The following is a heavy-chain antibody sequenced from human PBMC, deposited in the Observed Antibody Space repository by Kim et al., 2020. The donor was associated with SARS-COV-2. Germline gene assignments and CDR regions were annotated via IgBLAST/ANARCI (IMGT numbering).Heavy chain of an antibody. CDR3: AREPNWEHFDY. V-gene: IGHV3-11*01. CDR1: GFTFSDYY. D-gene: IGHD1-26*01. Sequence: GGSLRHSCAASGFTFSDYYMSWIRQAPGKGLEWVSYISSSGNTIYYADSVKGRFTISRDLNSLYLQMNSLRAEDTAIYYCAREPNWEHFDYWGRGTLLIVSS. J-gene: IGHJ4*02. CDR2: ISSSGNTI.